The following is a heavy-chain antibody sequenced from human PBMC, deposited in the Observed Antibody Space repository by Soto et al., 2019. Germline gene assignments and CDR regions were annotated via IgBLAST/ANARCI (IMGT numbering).Heavy chain of an antibody. Sequence: APGKGLEWVSVIYSGGNTYYADSVKGRFTISRDNSKNTLYLQMNSLRAEDTAVYYCAREFIYDSSDYSGINEYFQHCGQGTLVTVSS. J-gene: IGHJ1*01. CDR3: AREFIYDSSDYSGINEYFQH. D-gene: IGHD3-22*01. V-gene: IGHV3-66*01. CDR2: IYSGGNT.